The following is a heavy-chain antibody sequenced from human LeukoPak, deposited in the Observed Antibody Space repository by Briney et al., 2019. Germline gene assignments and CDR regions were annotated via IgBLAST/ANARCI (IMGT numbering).Heavy chain of an antibody. D-gene: IGHD1-7*01. Sequence: SETLSLTCAVYGGSFSGYYWSWIRQPPGKGLEWIGEINHSGSTNYNPSLKSRVTISVDTSKNQFSLKLSSVTAADTAVYYCARRRLGNYDLDCWGQGTLVTVSS. CDR2: INHSGST. CDR1: GGSFSGYY. CDR3: ARRRLGNYDLDC. J-gene: IGHJ4*02. V-gene: IGHV4-34*01.